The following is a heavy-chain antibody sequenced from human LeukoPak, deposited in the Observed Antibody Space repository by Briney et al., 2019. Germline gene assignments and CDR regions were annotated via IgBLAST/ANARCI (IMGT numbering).Heavy chain of an antibody. D-gene: IGHD6-19*01. CDR3: ARGLQENLAWLTAFSAFDI. V-gene: IGHV1/OR15-3*02. CDR2: INPGNGNT. Sequence: ASVKVSCKTSGYVFTAYYIHWVRQAPGQGLKWMGWINPGNGNTRYSQEFKGRVTITRDTSTSTAYMELRSLRSDDTAVYYCARGLQENLAWLTAFSAFDIWGQGTMVTVSS. CDR1: GYVFTAYY. J-gene: IGHJ3*02.